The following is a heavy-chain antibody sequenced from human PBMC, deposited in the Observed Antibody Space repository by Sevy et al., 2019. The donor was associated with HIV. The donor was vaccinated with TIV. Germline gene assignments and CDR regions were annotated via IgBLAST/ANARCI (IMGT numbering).Heavy chain of an antibody. D-gene: IGHD1-26*01. CDR3: ARDLVGATSD. CDR2: IWDDGSDK. Sequence: GGSPRLSCAASGFTFSSYVMHWVRQAPGKGLEWVALIWDDGSDKYYADSVKGRFTISRDNSKNMLYLQMNSLRPEDTAVYYCARDLVGATSDWGQGTLVTVSS. J-gene: IGHJ4*02. V-gene: IGHV3-30*04. CDR1: GFTFSSYV.